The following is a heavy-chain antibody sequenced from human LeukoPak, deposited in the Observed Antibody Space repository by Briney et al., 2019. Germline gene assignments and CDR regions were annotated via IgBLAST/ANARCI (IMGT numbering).Heavy chain of an antibody. V-gene: IGHV4-39*01. D-gene: IGHD3-9*01. CDR2: IYYSGST. Sequence: SETLSLTCTVSGGSISSSSYYWGWIRQPPGKGLEWIGSIYYSGSTYYDPSLKSRVTISVDTSKNQFSLKLSSVTAADTAVYYCASGFPTYYDTLTGYRLYYFDYWGQGTLVTVSS. CDR3: ASGFPTYYDTLTGYRLYYFDY. J-gene: IGHJ4*02. CDR1: GGSISSSSYY.